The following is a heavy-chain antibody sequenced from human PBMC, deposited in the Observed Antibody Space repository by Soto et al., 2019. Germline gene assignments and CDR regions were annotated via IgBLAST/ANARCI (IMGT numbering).Heavy chain of an antibody. J-gene: IGHJ5*02. V-gene: IGHV3-21*01. CDR1: GFTFSSYS. Sequence: GGSLRLSCAASGFTFSSYSMNWVRQAPGKGLEWVSSISSSSSYIYYADSVKGRFTISRDNAKNSLYLQMNSLRAEDTAVYYCAREDAQWLVPNWFDPWGQGTLVTVSS. D-gene: IGHD6-19*01. CDR2: ISSSSSYI. CDR3: AREDAQWLVPNWFDP.